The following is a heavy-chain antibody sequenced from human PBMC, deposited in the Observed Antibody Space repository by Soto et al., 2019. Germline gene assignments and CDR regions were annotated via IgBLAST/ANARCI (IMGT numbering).Heavy chain of an antibody. D-gene: IGHD1-26*01. CDR3: ARAPTSTYSGMDV. CDR2: ISYDGSNK. CDR1: GFTFSSYA. V-gene: IGHV3-30-3*01. J-gene: IGHJ6*02. Sequence: GGSLRLSCAASGFTFSSYAMHWVRQAPGKGLEWVAVISYDGSNKYYADSVKGRFTISRDNSKNTLYLQMNSLRAEDTAVYYCARAPTSTYSGMDVWGQGTTVTVSS.